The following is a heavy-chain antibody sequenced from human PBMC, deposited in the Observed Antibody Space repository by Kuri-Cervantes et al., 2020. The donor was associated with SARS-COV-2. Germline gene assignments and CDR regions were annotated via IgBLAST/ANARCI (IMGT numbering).Heavy chain of an antibody. Sequence: GESLKISCAASGFTFTKHWMGWVRQAPGKGLEWVANIKSDGIASVYVDSLRGRFTISRDNARNSLYLQMNSLRAEDTAVYYCARVTGDPSTYWYFDLWGRGSLVTVSS. CDR1: GFTFTKHW. J-gene: IGHJ2*01. CDR3: ARVTGDPSTYWYFDL. CDR2: IKSDGIAS. V-gene: IGHV3-7*01. D-gene: IGHD3-16*01.